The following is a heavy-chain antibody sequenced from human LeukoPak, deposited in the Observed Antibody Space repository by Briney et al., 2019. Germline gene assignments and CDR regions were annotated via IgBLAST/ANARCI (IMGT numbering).Heavy chain of an antibody. CDR1: GFTFSGYW. V-gene: IGHV3-7*01. D-gene: IGHD2-15*01. Sequence: GGSLRLSCAASGFTFSGYWMSWVRQAPGKGLEWVANIKHDGSEKYHVDSVKGRFTISRDNSQNSLYLQMNSLRPEDTAVYYCARGAGQDHPDYWGQGTLVTVSS. CDR2: IKHDGSEK. J-gene: IGHJ4*02. CDR3: ARGAGQDHPDY.